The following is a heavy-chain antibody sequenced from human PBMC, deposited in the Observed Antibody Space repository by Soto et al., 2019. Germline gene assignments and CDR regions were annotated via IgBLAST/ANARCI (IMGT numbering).Heavy chain of an antibody. CDR3: AKVTSITMIVVVIPDAFDI. V-gene: IGHV3-23*01. D-gene: IGHD3-22*01. J-gene: IGHJ3*02. Sequence: GGSLRISCAASGFTFSSYAMSWVRQAPGKGLEWVSAISGSGGSTYYADSVKGRFTISRDNSKNTLYLQMNSLRAEDTAVYYCAKVTSITMIVVVIPDAFDIWGQGTMVTVSS. CDR2: ISGSGGST. CDR1: GFTFSSYA.